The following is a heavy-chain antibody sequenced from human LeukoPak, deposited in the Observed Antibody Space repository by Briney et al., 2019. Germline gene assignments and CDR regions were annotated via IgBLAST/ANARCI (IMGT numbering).Heavy chain of an antibody. Sequence: ASVKVSCKASGYTFTSYGISWVRQAPGQGLEWMGWISAYNGNTNYAQKLQGRVTMTTDTSTSTAYMELRSLRSDDTAVYYCARGARSGPALDAFDIWGQGTMVTVPS. J-gene: IGHJ3*02. D-gene: IGHD3-3*01. CDR3: ARGARSGPALDAFDI. V-gene: IGHV1-18*01. CDR2: ISAYNGNT. CDR1: GYTFTSYG.